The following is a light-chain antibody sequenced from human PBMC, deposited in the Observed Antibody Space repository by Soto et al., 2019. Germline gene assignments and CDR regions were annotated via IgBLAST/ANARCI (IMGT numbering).Light chain of an antibody. J-gene: IGKJ2*03. Sequence: EIVLTQSPGTLSLSPGERATLSCRASQSVSSSNLAWYQHKPGQPPRLVMYGASSRATGIPERFSGSGSGTDFTLTISRLEPEDFAISYCQLYGSSPVSFGQGTKLEIK. V-gene: IGKV3-20*01. CDR3: QLYGSSPVS. CDR2: GAS. CDR1: QSVSSSN.